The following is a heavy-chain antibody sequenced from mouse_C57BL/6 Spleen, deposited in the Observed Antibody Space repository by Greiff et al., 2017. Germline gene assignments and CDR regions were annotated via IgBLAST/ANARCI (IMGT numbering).Heavy chain of an antibody. D-gene: IGHD2-2*01. J-gene: IGHJ3*01. CDR3: ARWGGYVYDPFAY. CDR2: IYPSDSGT. CDR1: GYTFTSYW. V-gene: IGHV1-61*01. Sequence: QVQLKQPGAELVRPGSSVKLSCKASGYTFTSYWLDWVKQRPGQGLEWIGNIYPSDSGTHYNQKFNDKATLTVDKSSSTAYMQLSSLTSEDSAVYYCARWGGYVYDPFAYWGQGTLVTVSA.